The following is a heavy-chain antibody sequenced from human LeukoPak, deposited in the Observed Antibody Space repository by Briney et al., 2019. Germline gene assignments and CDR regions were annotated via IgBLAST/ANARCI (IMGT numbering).Heavy chain of an antibody. CDR1: GFTLSSYA. V-gene: IGHV3-21*01. Sequence: GGSLRLSCVASGFTLSSYAVSWVRQAPGKGLQWVSSLGISGDYAWYAGSVKGRFTISRDNAKNSLYLQMNSLRAEDTAVYYCARDPEDYYDSSAYYDGFDMWGQGTMVTVSS. CDR3: ARDPEDYYDSSAYYDGFDM. CDR2: LGISGDYA. D-gene: IGHD3-22*01. J-gene: IGHJ3*02.